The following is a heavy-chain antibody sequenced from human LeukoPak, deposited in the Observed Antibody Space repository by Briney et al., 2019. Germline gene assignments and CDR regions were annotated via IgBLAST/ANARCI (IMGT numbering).Heavy chain of an antibody. CDR2: IYTSGST. Sequence: SETLSLTCTVSGGSISSYYWSWIRQPAGKGLEWIGRIYTSGSTNYNPSLKSRVTMSVDTSKNQFSLKLSSVTAADTAVYYCARDSQQWLVPLDAFDIWGQGTMVAVSS. CDR1: GGSISSYY. CDR3: ARDSQQWLVPLDAFDI. J-gene: IGHJ3*02. V-gene: IGHV4-4*07. D-gene: IGHD6-19*01.